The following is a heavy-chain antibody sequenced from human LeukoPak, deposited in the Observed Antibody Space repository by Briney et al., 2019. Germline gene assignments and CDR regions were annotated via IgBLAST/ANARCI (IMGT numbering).Heavy chain of an antibody. CDR1: GFTFSSYW. V-gene: IGHV3-74*01. CDR3: IRGFTYHIY. CDR2: INSDGSST. Sequence: PGGSLRLSCAASGFTFSSYWMHWVRQAPGKGLVWVSRINSDGSSTSYADSVKGRFTISRDNAKNSLYPQMNSLRADDTAVYFCIRGFTYHIYWGQGTLVTVSS. D-gene: IGHD2/OR15-2a*01. J-gene: IGHJ4*02.